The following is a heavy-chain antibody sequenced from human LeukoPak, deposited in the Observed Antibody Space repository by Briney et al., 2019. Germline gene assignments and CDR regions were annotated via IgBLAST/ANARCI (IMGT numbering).Heavy chain of an antibody. CDR2: ISGSSGST. J-gene: IGHJ4*02. Sequence: GGSLRLSCAASGFTVSSNYMSWVRQAPGKGLEWVSGISGSSGSTFYAESVEGRFTISRDNSKNTLFLQMNSLRDEDTAVYYCAKDFPRNEMVDVPRGDNWGRGTLVTVSS. V-gene: IGHV3-23*01. D-gene: IGHD5-24*01. CDR3: AKDFPRNEMVDVPRGDN. CDR1: GFTVSSNY.